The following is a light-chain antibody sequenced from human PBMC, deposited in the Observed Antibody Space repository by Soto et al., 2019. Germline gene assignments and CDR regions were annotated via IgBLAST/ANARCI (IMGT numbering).Light chain of an antibody. CDR2: GAS. CDR1: QSISSSY. V-gene: IGKV3-20*01. J-gene: IGKJ4*01. Sequence: EIVLSQSPGTLSFSPGERATLPCRASQSISSSYLAWYQQKPGQAPRLLIYGASSRATGIPDRFSGSGSGTDFTLTISRLEPEDFAVYYCQQFGSSPLTFGGGTKVEIK. CDR3: QQFGSSPLT.